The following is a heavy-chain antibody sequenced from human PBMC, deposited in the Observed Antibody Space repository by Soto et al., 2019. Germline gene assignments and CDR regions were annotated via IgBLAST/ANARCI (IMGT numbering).Heavy chain of an antibody. J-gene: IGHJ5*02. CDR1: GGSVNGYY. D-gene: IGHD3-3*01. CDR3: ATRITVFGLLIPPFDP. Sequence: SETLSLTCAVYGGSVNGYYWNWIRQPPGKGLEWIGEINHTGGTYYNPSLESRVTMSVDTSKNQFSLRLSSVTAADTAIYYCATRITVFGLLIPPFDPWGQGTQVTVSS. V-gene: IGHV4-34*01. CDR2: INHTGGT.